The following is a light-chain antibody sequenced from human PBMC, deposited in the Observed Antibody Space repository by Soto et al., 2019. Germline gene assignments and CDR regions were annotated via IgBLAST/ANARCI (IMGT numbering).Light chain of an antibody. CDR3: AAWDDSLNGYV. V-gene: IGLV1-44*01. CDR2: SNN. CDR1: SSNIGSNT. Sequence: QSVLTQPPSASGTPGQRVTISCSGSSSNIGSNTVNWYQQLPGTAPKLPIYSNNHRPSGVPDRFSGSKSGTSASLAISGLQSEDQADYCCAAWDDSLNGYVFGTGTKLTVL. J-gene: IGLJ1*01.